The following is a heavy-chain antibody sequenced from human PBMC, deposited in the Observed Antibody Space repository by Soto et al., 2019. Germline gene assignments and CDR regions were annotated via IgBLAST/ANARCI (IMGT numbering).Heavy chain of an antibody. J-gene: IGHJ4*02. Sequence: SVKVSCKASGGTFSSYAISWVRQAPGQGLEWMGGIIPIFGTANYAQKFQGRVTITADESTSTAYMELSSLRSEDTAVYYCARAAPGKGTLDYWGQRILVTVYS. CDR2: IIPIFGTA. CDR3: ARAAPGKGTLDY. V-gene: IGHV1-69*13. CDR1: GGTFSSYA. D-gene: IGHD6-13*01.